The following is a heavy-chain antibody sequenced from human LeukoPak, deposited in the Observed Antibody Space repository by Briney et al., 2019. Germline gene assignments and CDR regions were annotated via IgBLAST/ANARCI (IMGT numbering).Heavy chain of an antibody. CDR3: ARDLERLYPGGAFDI. Sequence: ASVKVSCKASGGTFNSYAISWVRQAPGQGREWMGWINPNSGGTNYAQKFQGRVTMTRDTSISTAYMELSRLRSDDTAVYYCARDLERLYPGGAFDIWGQGTMVTVSS. V-gene: IGHV1-2*02. CDR2: INPNSGGT. D-gene: IGHD3-16*02. CDR1: GGTFNSYA. J-gene: IGHJ3*02.